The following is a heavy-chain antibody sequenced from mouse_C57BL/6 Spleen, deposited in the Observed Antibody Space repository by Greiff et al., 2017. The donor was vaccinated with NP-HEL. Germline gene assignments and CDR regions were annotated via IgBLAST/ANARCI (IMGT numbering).Heavy chain of an antibody. D-gene: IGHD2-3*01. V-gene: IGHV1-50*01. CDR2: IDPSDSYT. CDR3: ASWVYDLCTMDY. Sequence: QVQLQQPGAELVKPGASVKLSCKASGYTFTSYWMQWVKQRPGQGLEWIGEIDPSDSYTNYNQKFKGKATLTVDTSSSTAYMQLSSLTSVDSAVYYCASWVYDLCTMDYWGQGTSVTVSS. CDR1: GYTFTSYW. J-gene: IGHJ4*01.